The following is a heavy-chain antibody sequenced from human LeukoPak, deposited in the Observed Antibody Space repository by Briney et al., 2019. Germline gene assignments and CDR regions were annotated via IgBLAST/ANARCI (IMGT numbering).Heavy chain of an antibody. Sequence: SETLSLTCTVSGYSISSGHFWSWIRHPPGKGLEWIGSIYGSGTTYYDPPLRSRVPISADTSKNHFSLELSSVTAADTAVYYCASVGGGSPYWGQGTLVTVSS. CDR1: GYSISSGHF. J-gene: IGHJ4*02. CDR3: ASVGGGSPY. CDR2: IYGSGTT. D-gene: IGHD3-16*01. V-gene: IGHV4-38-2*02.